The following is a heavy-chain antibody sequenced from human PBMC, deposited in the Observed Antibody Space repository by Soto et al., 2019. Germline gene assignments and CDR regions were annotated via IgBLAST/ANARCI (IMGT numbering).Heavy chain of an antibody. CDR2: IYHSGST. CDR1: GGSISSGGYS. J-gene: IGHJ4*02. CDR3: ATDYYDSSGYPVV. Sequence: PSETLSLTCAASGGSISSGGYSWSWIRQPPGKGLEWIGYIYHSGSTYYNPSLKSRVTISVDRSKNQFSLKLSSVTAADTAVYYCATDYYDSSGYPVVWGQGTLVTVSS. V-gene: IGHV4-30-2*01. D-gene: IGHD3-22*01.